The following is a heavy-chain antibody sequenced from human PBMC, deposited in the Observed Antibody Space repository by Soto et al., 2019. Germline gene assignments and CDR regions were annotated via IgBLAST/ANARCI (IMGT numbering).Heavy chain of an antibody. J-gene: IGHJ6*02. CDR1: GFTFSSYA. Sequence: QVQLVESGGGVVQPGRSLRLSCAASGFTFSSYAMHWVRQAPGKGLEWVAVISYDGINKYYADSVKGRFTISRDNSKNTLYLQMNSLRAEDTAVYYCARDSRVVVPAAIGVGYYYYGMDVWGQGTTVTVSS. CDR3: ARDSRVVVPAAIGVGYYYYGMDV. D-gene: IGHD2-2*01. CDR2: ISYDGINK. V-gene: IGHV3-30-3*01.